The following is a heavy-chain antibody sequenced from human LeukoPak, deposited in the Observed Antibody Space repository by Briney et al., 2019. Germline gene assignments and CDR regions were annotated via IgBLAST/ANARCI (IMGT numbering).Heavy chain of an antibody. CDR3: AREGKNDYNTNAFDI. CDR1: GGSISSSSYY. CDR2: IYYSGST. J-gene: IGHJ3*02. V-gene: IGHV4-39*07. Sequence: SETLSLTCTVSGGSISSSSYYWGWIRQPPGKGLEWIGSIYYSGSTNNNPSLKSRVTMSVDTSKNQFSLKLPSVTAADTAVYYCAREGKNDYNTNAFDIWGQGTRVTVSS. D-gene: IGHD5-24*01.